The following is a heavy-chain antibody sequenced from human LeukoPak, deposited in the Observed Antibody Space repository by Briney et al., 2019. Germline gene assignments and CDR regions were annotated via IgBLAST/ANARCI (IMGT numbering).Heavy chain of an antibody. CDR3: AKDLFVSVSRRGHYFDY. Sequence: GGSLRLSCAASGFTFSSYAMSWVRQAPGEGVEWVSAISGSGGSTYYADSVKGRFTISRDNSKNTLYLQMNSLRAEDTAVYYCAKDLFVSVSRRGHYFDYWGQGTLVTVSS. D-gene: IGHD3-10*02. V-gene: IGHV3-23*01. CDR1: GFTFSSYA. J-gene: IGHJ4*02. CDR2: ISGSGGST.